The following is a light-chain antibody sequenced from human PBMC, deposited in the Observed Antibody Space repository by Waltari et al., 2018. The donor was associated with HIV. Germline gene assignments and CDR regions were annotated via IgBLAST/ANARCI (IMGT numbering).Light chain of an antibody. CDR1: MSNIGSKN. V-gene: IGLV1-47*01. CDR3: VVWDDSLSGVV. CDR2: RND. Sequence: QSVLTQPPAASGTPGQRVTISCSGSMSNIGSKNVYLYQYVPGTAPKLLMYRNDQRPSGVPDRFSGSKSGTSASLAISGLRSEDEADYYCVVWDDSLSGVVFGGGTKLTVL. J-gene: IGLJ2*01.